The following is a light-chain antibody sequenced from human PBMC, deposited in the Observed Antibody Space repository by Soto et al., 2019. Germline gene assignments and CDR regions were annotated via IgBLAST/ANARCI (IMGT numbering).Light chain of an antibody. CDR2: DAS. J-gene: IGKJ4*01. V-gene: IGKV1-33*01. CDR3: QQYDNVPLT. Sequence: DVQITQSPSSLSASVGDRVTITCHASHDISDYLNWYQYKPGEAPKLLIYDASKLEAGVPSRFSGRGSGTDFTFSISSMQPEDIAKYYCQQYDNVPLTFGGGTKVDIK. CDR1: HDISDY.